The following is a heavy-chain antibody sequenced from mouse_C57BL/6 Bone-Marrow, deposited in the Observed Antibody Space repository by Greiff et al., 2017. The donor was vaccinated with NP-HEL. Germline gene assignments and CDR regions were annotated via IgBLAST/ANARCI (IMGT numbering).Heavy chain of an antibody. CDR1: GYTFTSYG. J-gene: IGHJ4*01. Sequence: VKLQQSGAELARPGASVKLSCKASGYTFTSYGISWVKQRTGQGLEWIGEIYPRSGNTYYNEKFKGKATLTADKSSSTAYMELRSLTSEDSAVYFCARGGLRRGYAMDYWGQGTSVTVSS. V-gene: IGHV1-81*01. D-gene: IGHD2-4*01. CDR3: ARGGLRRGYAMDY. CDR2: IYPRSGNT.